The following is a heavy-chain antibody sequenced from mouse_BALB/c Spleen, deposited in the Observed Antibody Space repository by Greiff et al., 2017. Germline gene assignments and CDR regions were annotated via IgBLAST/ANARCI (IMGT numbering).Heavy chain of an antibody. D-gene: IGHD1-1*01. Sequence: VQLKESGPGLVKPSQSLSLTCTVTGYSITSDYAWNWIRQFPGNKLEWMGYISYSGSTSYNPSLKSRISITRDTSKNQFFLQLNSVTTEDTATYYCARRDYYGSHYYAMDYWGQGTSVTVSS. V-gene: IGHV3-2*02. J-gene: IGHJ4*01. CDR2: ISYSGST. CDR3: ARRDYYGSHYYAMDY. CDR1: GYSITSDYA.